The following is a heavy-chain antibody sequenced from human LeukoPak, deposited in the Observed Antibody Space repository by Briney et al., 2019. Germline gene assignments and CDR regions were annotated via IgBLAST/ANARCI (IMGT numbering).Heavy chain of an antibody. J-gene: IGHJ6*02. CDR2: IIPIFGTA. CDR1: GGTFSSYA. D-gene: IGHD2-2*01. V-gene: IGHV1-69*13. Sequence: SVKVSCKASGGTFSSYAISWVRQAPGQGLEWMGGIIPIFGTANYAQKFQGRVTITADESTSTAYMELSSLRSEDTAVYYCASGRDIVVVPAAHTYGMDVWGQGTTVTVSS. CDR3: ASGRDIVVVPAAHTYGMDV.